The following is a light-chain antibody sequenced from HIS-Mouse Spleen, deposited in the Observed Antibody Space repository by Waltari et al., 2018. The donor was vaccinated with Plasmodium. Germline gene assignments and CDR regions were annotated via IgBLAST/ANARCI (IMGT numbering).Light chain of an antibody. Sequence: QSVLTQPPSASGTPGQRVTISCSGSRPNSDSTNVYSYQQLPGTAPKHLIYRKNQRPSGVPDRFSGSKSGTSASLAISGLRSEDEADYYCAAWDDSLSGRVFGGGTKLTVL. CDR3: AAWDDSLSGRV. J-gene: IGLJ3*02. CDR2: RKN. CDR1: RPNSDSTN. V-gene: IGLV1-47*01.